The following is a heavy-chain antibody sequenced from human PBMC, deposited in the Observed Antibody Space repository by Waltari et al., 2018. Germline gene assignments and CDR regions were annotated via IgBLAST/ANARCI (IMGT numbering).Heavy chain of an antibody. J-gene: IGHJ6*03. CDR2: IYHSGST. CDR1: GYSISSGYY. D-gene: IGHD6-6*01. CDR3: ARVPLAARPGYMDV. Sequence: QVQLQESGPGLVKPSETLSLTCAVSGYSISSGYYWGWIRQPPGKGLEWIGSIYHSGSTYYNPSLKSRVTISVDTSKNQFSLKLSSVTAADTAVYYWARVPLAARPGYMDVWGKGTTVTVSS. V-gene: IGHV4-38-2*01.